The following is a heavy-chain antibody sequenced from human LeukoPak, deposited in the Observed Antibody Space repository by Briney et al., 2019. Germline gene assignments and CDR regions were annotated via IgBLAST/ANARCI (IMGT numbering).Heavy chain of an antibody. Sequence: GESLKISCKGSGYSFISYWIGWVRQMPGKGLEWMGIIYPGDSDTRYSPSFQGQVTISADKSISTAYLQRSSLRASDTAMYYCARGSDYYGMDVWGQGTTVTVSS. CDR3: ARGSDYYGMDV. J-gene: IGHJ6*02. D-gene: IGHD3-10*01. CDR2: IYPGDSDT. V-gene: IGHV5-51*01. CDR1: GYSFISYW.